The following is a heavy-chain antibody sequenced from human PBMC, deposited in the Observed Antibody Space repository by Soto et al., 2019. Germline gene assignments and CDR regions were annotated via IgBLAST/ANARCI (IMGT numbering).Heavy chain of an antibody. D-gene: IGHD3-10*01. CDR2: MNPNSGNT. CDR1: GYTFTSYD. V-gene: IGHV1-8*01. J-gene: IGHJ4*02. Sequence: PSVTVSCKASGYTFTSYDMHCVRPAHGQGLEWMGWMNPNSGNTGYAQKFQGRVTMTRNTSISTAYMELSSLRSEDTAVYYCVQGTSKTMVRGVTFDYWGQGTLVTVSS. CDR3: VQGTSKTMVRGVTFDY.